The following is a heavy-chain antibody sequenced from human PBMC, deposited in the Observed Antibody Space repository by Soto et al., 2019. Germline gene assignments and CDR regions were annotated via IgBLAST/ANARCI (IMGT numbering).Heavy chain of an antibody. CDR2: ISSSSSTI. V-gene: IGHV3-48*01. D-gene: IGHD1-20*01. CDR3: ATDLNWPNY. Sequence: GGSLRLSCAASGFTFRSYSMNWVRQAPGKGLEWVSYISSSSSTIYYADSVKGRFTISRDNTKNSLYLQMNSLRAEDTAVYYCATDLNWPNYWGHGTLVTVSS. CDR1: GFTFRSYS. J-gene: IGHJ4*01.